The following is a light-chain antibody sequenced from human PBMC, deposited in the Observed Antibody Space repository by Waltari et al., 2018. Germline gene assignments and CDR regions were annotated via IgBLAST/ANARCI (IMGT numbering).Light chain of an antibody. CDR3: QHRSDWPLYT. Sequence: EIVLTQSPATLSLSPGESATLSCSASQPVRGYLAWYQHKLGQPHRLLMSDASEMATGIPARFSGSGSGTDFTLIITSLEPEDFAVYYCQHRSDWPLYTFGQGTKLELK. CDR2: DAS. J-gene: IGKJ2*01. V-gene: IGKV3-11*01. CDR1: QPVRGY.